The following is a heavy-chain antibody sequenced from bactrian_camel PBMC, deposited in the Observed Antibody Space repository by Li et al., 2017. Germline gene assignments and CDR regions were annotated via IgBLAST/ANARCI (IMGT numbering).Heavy chain of an antibody. CDR3: AAEGDYSDIDVGADFGY. D-gene: IGHD4*01. V-gene: IGHV3S40*01. J-gene: IGHJ6*01. Sequence: DVQLVESGGGLVRPGGSLRLSCVASGISFNGYTMSWVRQVPGKGLEWVSAIDDGGHNTYYTDSVKGRFTTSRDNAKNTMWLQMNSLKAEDTAVYYCAAEGDYSDIDVGADFGYWGQGTQVTVS. CDR2: IDDGGHNT. CDR1: GISFNGYT.